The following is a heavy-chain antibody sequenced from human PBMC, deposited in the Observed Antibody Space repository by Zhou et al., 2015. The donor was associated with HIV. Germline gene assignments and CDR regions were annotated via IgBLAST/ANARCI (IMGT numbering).Heavy chain of an antibody. CDR3: ARRRGYGDYGFDGAFTYFDY. J-gene: IGHJ4*02. D-gene: IGHD4-17*01. Sequence: QVQLVQSGAEVKKPGSSVKVSCKASGGTFSSYAISWVRQAPGQGLEWMGGIIPIFGTANYAQKFQGRVTITADESTSTAYMELSSLRSEDTAVYYCARRRGYGDYGFDGAFTYFDYWGQGTLVTVSS. CDR2: IIPIFGTA. CDR1: GGTFSSYA. V-gene: IGHV1-69*01.